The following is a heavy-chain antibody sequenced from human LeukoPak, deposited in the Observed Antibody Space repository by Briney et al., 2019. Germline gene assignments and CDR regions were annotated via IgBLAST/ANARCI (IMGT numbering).Heavy chain of an antibody. CDR1: GFTFGDYA. J-gene: IGHJ4*02. CDR3: ARDESLVRGAAFDY. CDR2: ISSSNYI. Sequence: ERSLRLSCTTSGFTFGDYAMSWFRQAPGKGLEWVSYISSSNYINYADSVKGRFTISRDNAKNSLYLQMNSLRAEDTAVYYCARDESLVRGAAFDYWGQGTLVTVSS. D-gene: IGHD3-10*01. V-gene: IGHV3-69-1*01.